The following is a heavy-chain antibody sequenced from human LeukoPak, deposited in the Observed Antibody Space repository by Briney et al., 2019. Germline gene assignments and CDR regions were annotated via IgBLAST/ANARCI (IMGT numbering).Heavy chain of an antibody. CDR2: ISGSGGST. CDR1: GFTFSSYA. Sequence: GGSLRHSCAASGFTFSSYAMSWVRQAPGKGLEWVSSISGSGGSTYYADSVKGRFTISRDNSKNTLYLQMNGLRAEDTAVYYCAKADIVVVPAADLWGQGTLVTVSS. V-gene: IGHV3-23*01. D-gene: IGHD2-2*01. J-gene: IGHJ5*02. CDR3: AKADIVVVPAADL.